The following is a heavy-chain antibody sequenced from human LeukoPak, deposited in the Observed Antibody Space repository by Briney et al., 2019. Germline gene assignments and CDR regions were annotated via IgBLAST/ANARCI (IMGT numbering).Heavy chain of an antibody. V-gene: IGHV1-2*02. J-gene: IGHJ4*02. Sequence: ASVKVSCKASGYTFTDYYMHWVRQAPGQGLEWMGWISPNTGGTNYAQKFEGRVTMTRDTSIRTAYRELSRLTPDDTAVYYCARDTKTTVTTAGYWGQGTLVTVSS. D-gene: IGHD4-17*01. CDR2: ISPNTGGT. CDR3: ARDTKTTVTTAGY. CDR1: GYTFTDYY.